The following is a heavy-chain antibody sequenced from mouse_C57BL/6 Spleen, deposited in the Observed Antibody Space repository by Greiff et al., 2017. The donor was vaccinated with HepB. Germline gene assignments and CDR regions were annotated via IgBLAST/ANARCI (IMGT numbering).Heavy chain of an antibody. V-gene: IGHV5-17*01. CDR3: ARERPYYAMDY. CDR1: GFTFSDYG. D-gene: IGHD2-12*01. CDR2: ISSGSSTI. J-gene: IGHJ4*01. Sequence: EVKVVESGGGLVKPGGSLKLSCAASGFTFSDYGMHWVRQAPEKGLEWVAYISSGSSTIYYADTVKGRFTISRDNAKNTLFLQMTSLRSEDTAMYYCARERPYYAMDYWGQGTSVTVSS.